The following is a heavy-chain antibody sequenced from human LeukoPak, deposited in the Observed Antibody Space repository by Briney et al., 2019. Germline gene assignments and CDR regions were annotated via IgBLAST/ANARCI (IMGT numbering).Heavy chain of an antibody. CDR1: GGSISSSSYY. J-gene: IGHJ4*02. CDR3: ARSRRGIAAVFDY. D-gene: IGHD6-13*01. CDR2: IYYSGST. V-gene: IGHV4-39*07. Sequence: SETLSLTCTVSGGSISSSSYYWGWIRQPPGKGLEWIGSIYYSGSTYYNPSLKSRVTISVDTSKNQFSLKLSSVTAADTAVYYCARSRRGIAAVFDYWGQGTLVTVSS.